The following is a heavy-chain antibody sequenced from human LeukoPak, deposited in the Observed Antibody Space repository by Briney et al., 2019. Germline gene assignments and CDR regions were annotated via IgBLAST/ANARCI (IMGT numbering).Heavy chain of an antibody. J-gene: IGHJ3*01. CDR2: INPNSGGS. CDR3: ARDWPDYGDYVGAFDF. D-gene: IGHD4-17*01. V-gene: IGHV1-2*02. CDR1: GYTFTGYY. Sequence: ASVKVSCKASGYTFTGYYMHWLRQAPGQGLEWMGWINPNSGGSNYAQKVQGRGTMTRDTSISTAYMELSRLRSDDTAVYYGARDWPDYGDYVGAFDFWGQGTMVTVSS.